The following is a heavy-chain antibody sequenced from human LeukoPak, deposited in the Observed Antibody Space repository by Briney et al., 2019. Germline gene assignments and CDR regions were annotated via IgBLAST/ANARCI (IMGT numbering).Heavy chain of an antibody. D-gene: IGHD6-13*01. CDR3: ARGGQQLVAQYYFDY. CDR2: ISAYNGNT. CDR1: GYTFTSYG. Sequence: ASVKVSCKASGYTFTSYGISWARQAPGQGLEWMGWISAYNGNTNYAQKLQGRVTMTTDTSTSTAYMELRSLRSDDTAVYYCARGGQQLVAQYYFDYWGQGTLVTVSS. V-gene: IGHV1-18*01. J-gene: IGHJ4*02.